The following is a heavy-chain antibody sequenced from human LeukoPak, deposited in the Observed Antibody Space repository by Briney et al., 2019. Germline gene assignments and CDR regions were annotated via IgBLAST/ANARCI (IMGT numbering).Heavy chain of an antibody. J-gene: IGHJ5*02. CDR3: ARYTAMSSNWFDP. V-gene: IGHV4-59*08. CDR2: IFDSGST. CDR1: GGSISSYY. Sequence: PSETLSLTCTVSGGSISSYYWSWIRQPPGRGLEGIGYIFDSGSTKYNPSLKSRVTISEDTSKNQFSLKLTSVTAADTAVYYCARYTAMSSNWFDPWGQGTLVTVSS. D-gene: IGHD5-18*01.